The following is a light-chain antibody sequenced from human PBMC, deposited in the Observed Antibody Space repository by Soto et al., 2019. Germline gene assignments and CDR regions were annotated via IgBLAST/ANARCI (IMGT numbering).Light chain of an antibody. CDR1: QSISTW. CDR2: KAS. J-gene: IGKJ2*01. V-gene: IGKV1-5*03. Sequence: DIQMTQSPSTLSASVGDRVTIACRASQSISTWLAWYQQTPGKAPKLLIYKASALESGVPSRFSGSGSGTEFTLTISSLQPDDFATYFCQQYNSFPHTFGQGTKLEIK. CDR3: QQYNSFPHT.